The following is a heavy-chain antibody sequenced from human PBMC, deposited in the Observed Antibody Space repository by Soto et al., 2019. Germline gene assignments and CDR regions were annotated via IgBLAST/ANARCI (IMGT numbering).Heavy chain of an antibody. D-gene: IGHD5-18*01. CDR1: GFTVSSHH. CDR3: ARGEDTAKAGY. Sequence: VQLVESGGGLIQPGGSLRLSCAASGFTVSSHHMTWVRQAPGRGPEWVSTVYPRGNTYYADSVKGRFTISRDNSQNMLYLQMNSLRAEDTAVYYCARGEDTAKAGYWGQGTLVTVSS. CDR2: VYPRGNT. J-gene: IGHJ4*02. V-gene: IGHV3-53*01.